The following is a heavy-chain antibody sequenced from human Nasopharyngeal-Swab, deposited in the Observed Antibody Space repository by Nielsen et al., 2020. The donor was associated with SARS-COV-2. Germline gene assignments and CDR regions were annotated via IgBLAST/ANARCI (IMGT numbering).Heavy chain of an antibody. CDR1: GFTFSSYG. Sequence: GGSLRLSCAASGFTFSSYGMHWVRQAPGKGLEWVAVISYDGSNKYYEDSVKGRFTISRDNSKNTLYLQMNSLRAEDTAVYYCAKDIVRIPTWLSDYWGQGTLVTVSS. CDR2: ISYDGSNK. V-gene: IGHV3-30*18. J-gene: IGHJ4*02. D-gene: IGHD3-22*01. CDR3: AKDIVRIPTWLSDY.